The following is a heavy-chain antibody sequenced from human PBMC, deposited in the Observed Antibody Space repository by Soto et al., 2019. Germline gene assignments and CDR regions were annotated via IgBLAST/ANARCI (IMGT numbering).Heavy chain of an antibody. V-gene: IGHV1-69*06. CDR1: GGTFSSYA. CDR2: IIPIFGTA. Sequence: EASVKVSCKTSGGTFSSYAINWVRQAPGQGLEWMGGIIPIFGTANYAQKFQGRITITADKSTNTAYMELRSLRSDDTAVYYCASSPPPTVTMYSRFFDLRGRGTRVTVSS. J-gene: IGHJ2*01. D-gene: IGHD4-17*01. CDR3: ASSPPPTVTMYSRFFDL.